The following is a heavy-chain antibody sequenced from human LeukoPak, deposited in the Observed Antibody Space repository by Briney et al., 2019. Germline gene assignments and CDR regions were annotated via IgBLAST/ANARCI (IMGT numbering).Heavy chain of an antibody. CDR3: TRTPAYDFINRGYDTDY. D-gene: IGHD3-3*01. CDR1: GYTFTIYG. CDR2: SSAYNGNT. Sequence: GASVKLCCKASGYTFTIYGISWMRQAPGQGLEWRGWSSAYNGNTNYAKKLQGRGTMTTYTATTTTYKGLSSRRAEEPTACQCTRTPAYDFINRGYDTDYWGQGTLVTVSS. J-gene: IGHJ4*02. V-gene: IGHV1-18*01.